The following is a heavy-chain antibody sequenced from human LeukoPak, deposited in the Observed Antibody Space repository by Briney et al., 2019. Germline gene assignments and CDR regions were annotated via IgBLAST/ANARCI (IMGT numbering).Heavy chain of an antibody. J-gene: IGHJ4*02. CDR2: IRYDGSNK. CDR1: GFTFSSYG. D-gene: IGHD3-3*01. Sequence: GGSLRLSCAASGFTFSSYGMHWVRQAPGKGLEWVAFIRYDGSNKYYADSVKGRFTISRDNSKNTLYLQMNSLRAEDTAVYYCAGAYDFWSGYYFDYWGQGTLVTVSS. V-gene: IGHV3-30*02. CDR3: AGAYDFWSGYYFDY.